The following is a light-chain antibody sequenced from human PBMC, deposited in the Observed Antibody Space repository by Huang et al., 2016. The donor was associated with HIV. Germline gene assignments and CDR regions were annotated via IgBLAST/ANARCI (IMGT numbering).Light chain of an antibody. V-gene: IGKV1-8*01. CDR1: QNIANY. Sequence: AIRMTQSPSSLSASTGDRVTITCRASQNIANYLDWYQQKPGKAPKLLIHDATTLHNGVQSRFSGSGSGTDFALNISCLQSEDFATYYCQQYFNYPFFGPGTRLEIK. CDR3: QQYFNYPF. J-gene: IGKJ5*01. CDR2: DAT.